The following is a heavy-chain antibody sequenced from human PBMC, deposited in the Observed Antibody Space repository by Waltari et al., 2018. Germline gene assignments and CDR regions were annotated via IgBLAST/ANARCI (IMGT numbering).Heavy chain of an antibody. CDR3: ASNGGRDY. J-gene: IGHJ4*02. CDR1: GFTFSSYG. V-gene: IGHV3-30*03. Sequence: QVQLVESGGGVVQPGRSLRLSCAASGFTFSSYGMHWVRQAPGKGLEGVAVISYDGSNKYYADSVKGRFTISRDNSKNTLYLQMNSLRAEDTAVYYCASNGGRDYWGQGTLVTVSS. D-gene: IGHD7-27*01. CDR2: ISYDGSNK.